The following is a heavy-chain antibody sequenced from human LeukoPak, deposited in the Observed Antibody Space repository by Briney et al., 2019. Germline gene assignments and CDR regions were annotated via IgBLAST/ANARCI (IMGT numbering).Heavy chain of an antibody. Sequence: PSETLSLTCTVSGGSISSSSYYWGWIRQPPGKGLEWVASISYSGRTYYKPSLKSRVTISVDTSKNQFSLKLNSVTAADTAVYYCAPGNSGYYFAWGQGTLVTVSS. CDR3: APGNSGYYFA. J-gene: IGHJ5*02. CDR1: GGSISSSSYY. D-gene: IGHD3-22*01. CDR2: ISYSGRT. V-gene: IGHV4-39*07.